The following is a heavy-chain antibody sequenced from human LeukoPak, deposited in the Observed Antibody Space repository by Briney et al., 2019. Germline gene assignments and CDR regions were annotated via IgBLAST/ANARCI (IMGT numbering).Heavy chain of an antibody. CDR1: GGSFSGYY. D-gene: IGHD5-18*01. Sequence: PSETLSLTCAVSGGSFSGYYWSWLRQPPGKGLEWIGEINHSGSTNYNPSLKSRVTISVDTSKNQFSLKLSSVTAADTAVYYCASVDTAMFYYFDYWGQGTLVTVSS. J-gene: IGHJ4*02. CDR3: ASVDTAMFYYFDY. CDR2: INHSGST. V-gene: IGHV4-34*01.